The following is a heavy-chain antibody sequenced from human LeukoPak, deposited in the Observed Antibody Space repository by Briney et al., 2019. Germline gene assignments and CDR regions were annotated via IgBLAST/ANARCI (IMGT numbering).Heavy chain of an antibody. V-gene: IGHV4-59*08. Sequence: SETLSLTCTVSGGSLSSSYWSWIRQPPGKGLEWIGFISYTGYTNSTPSLKSRVTISVEASTNQFSLRLNSLTAADTAVYYCARPDYNSGSYYFDYWGQGTLVTVSS. D-gene: IGHD6-19*01. CDR3: ARPDYNSGSYYFDY. CDR1: GGSLSSSY. J-gene: IGHJ4*02. CDR2: ISYTGYT.